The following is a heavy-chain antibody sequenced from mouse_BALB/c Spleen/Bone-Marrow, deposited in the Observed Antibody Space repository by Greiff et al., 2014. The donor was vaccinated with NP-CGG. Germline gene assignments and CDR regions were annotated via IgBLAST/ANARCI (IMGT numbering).Heavy chain of an antibody. CDR1: GYTFTSYW. CDR3: TTGTGFAY. CDR2: IYPSDSST. J-gene: IGHJ3*01. V-gene: IGHV1-69*02. D-gene: IGHD4-1*01. Sequence: VQLQQSGAELVRPGASVKLSCKASGYTFTSYWINWIKQRPGQGLEWIGNIYPSDSSTNYNEKFKDKATLTVDKSSTTAYMQLSVQTSEDAGVYYCTTGTGFAYWGQGTLVTVSA.